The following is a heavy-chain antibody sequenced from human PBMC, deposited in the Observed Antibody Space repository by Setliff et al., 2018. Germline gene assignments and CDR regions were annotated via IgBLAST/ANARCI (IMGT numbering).Heavy chain of an antibody. CDR1: GYTFTGYS. CDR2: INPNSGGT. D-gene: IGHD2-8*01. CDR3: VRDLTNPDSSDL. J-gene: IGHJ3*01. V-gene: IGHV1-2*02. Sequence: ASVKVSCKASGYTFTGYSIHWVRQAPGQGLEWMGWINPNSGGTNYAQKFQGRVTVTKDTSISTAYMELSRLRSDDTAVYYCVRDLTNPDSSDLWGPGTTVTVSS.